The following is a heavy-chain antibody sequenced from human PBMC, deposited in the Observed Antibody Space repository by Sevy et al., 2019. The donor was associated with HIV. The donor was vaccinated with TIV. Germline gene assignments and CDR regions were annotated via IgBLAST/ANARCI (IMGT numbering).Heavy chain of an antibody. Sequence: GESLKISCKGSGYSFTSYWIGWVRQMPGKGLEWMGIIYPGDSDTRYSQSFQGQVTISADKSISTSYLQWSSLMASDTAMYYCARTTALRDGYIPPDAFDIWGQGTMVTVSS. D-gene: IGHD5-12*01. CDR2: IYPGDSDT. J-gene: IGHJ3*02. CDR3: ARTTALRDGYIPPDAFDI. V-gene: IGHV5-51*01. CDR1: GYSFTSYW.